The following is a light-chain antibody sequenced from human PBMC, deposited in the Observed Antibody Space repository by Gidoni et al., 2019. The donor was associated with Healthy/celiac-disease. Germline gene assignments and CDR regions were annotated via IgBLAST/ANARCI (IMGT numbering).Light chain of an antibody. CDR3: SSYTSSSSFYV. Sequence: ARPHPASGLGPPARSITISCTGTSSDVGGYNYVSWYQQHPGKAPKLMIYEVSNRPSGVSNRFSGSKSGNTASLTISGLQAEDEADYYCSSYTSSSSFYVFGTGTKVTVL. CDR1: SSDVGGYNY. J-gene: IGLJ1*01. CDR2: EVS. V-gene: IGLV2-14*01.